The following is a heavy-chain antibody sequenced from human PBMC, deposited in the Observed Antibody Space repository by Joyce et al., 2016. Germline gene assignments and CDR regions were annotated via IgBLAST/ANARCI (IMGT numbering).Heavy chain of an antibody. J-gene: IGHJ5*02. CDR1: GYTFTGYY. V-gene: IGHV1-2*02. D-gene: IGHD2-15*01. Sequence: QVQLVQSGAEVKTPGASVKVSCKASGYTFTGYYIHWVRQAPGQGLEWMGCINPTSGGKKDAQKFQGRVTMTRDTSISTAYMELSRLTSDDTAVYYCARVEGYCSGGSCGNWFDPWGQGTLVTVSS. CDR2: INPTSGGK. CDR3: ARVEGYCSGGSCGNWFDP.